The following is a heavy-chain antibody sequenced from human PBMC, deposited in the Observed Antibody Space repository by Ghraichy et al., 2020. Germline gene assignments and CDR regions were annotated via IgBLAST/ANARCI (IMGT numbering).Heavy chain of an antibody. CDR2: IYYSGST. D-gene: IGHD3-10*01. CDR3: ARDRKLVPGYGSGSYPYYYYYMDV. CDR1: GGSVSSGSYY. V-gene: IGHV4-61*01. Sequence: SETLSLTCTVSGGSVSSGSYYWSWIRQPPGKGLDWIGYIYYSGSTNYNPSLKSRVTISVDTSKNQFSLKLSSVTAADTAVYYCARDRKLVPGYGSGSYPYYYYYMDVWGKGTTVTVSS. J-gene: IGHJ6*03.